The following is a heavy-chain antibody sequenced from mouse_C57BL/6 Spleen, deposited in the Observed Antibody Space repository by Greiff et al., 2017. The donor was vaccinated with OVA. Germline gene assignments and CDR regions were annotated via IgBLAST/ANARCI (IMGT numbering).Heavy chain of an antibody. CDR1: GYAFSSYW. CDR2: IYPGDGDT. J-gene: IGHJ2*01. D-gene: IGHD1-1*01. V-gene: IGHV1-82*01. CDR3: ARDCLKYYSSRYYFDY. Sequence: VQLQESGPELVKPGASVKISCKASGYAFSSYWMNWVKQRPGKGLEWIGRIYPGDGDTNYNGKFKGKATLTADKSSSTAYMQLSSLTSEDSAVYFCARDCLKYYSSRYYFDYWGQGTTLTVSS.